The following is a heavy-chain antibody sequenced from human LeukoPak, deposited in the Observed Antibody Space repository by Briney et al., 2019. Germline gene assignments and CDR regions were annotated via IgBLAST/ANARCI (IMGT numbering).Heavy chain of an antibody. D-gene: IGHD3-3*01. Sequence: ASVKVSCKASGYTFTSYAMHWVRQAPGQRLEWMGWINAGNGNTKYSQKFQGRVTITRDTSASTAYMELSSLRSEDTAVYHCAGPGLSTIFGVVLPAKDYYYYGMDVWGQGTTVTVSS. CDR1: GYTFTSYA. V-gene: IGHV1-3*01. CDR3: AGPGLSTIFGVVLPAKDYYYYGMDV. J-gene: IGHJ6*02. CDR2: INAGNGNT.